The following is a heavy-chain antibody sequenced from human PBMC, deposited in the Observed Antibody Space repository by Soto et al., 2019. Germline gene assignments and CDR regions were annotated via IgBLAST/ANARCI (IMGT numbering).Heavy chain of an antibody. V-gene: IGHV3-30*18. CDR1: GFTFSSYG. D-gene: IGHD1-26*01. Sequence: QVQLVESGGGVVQPGRSLRLSCAASGFTFSSYGMHWVRQAPGKGLEWVAVISYDGSNKYYADSVKGRFTISRDNSKNTLYLQMNSLRAEDTAVYYCAKDRGGSYYFDLDYWGQGTLVTVSS. J-gene: IGHJ4*02. CDR2: ISYDGSNK. CDR3: AKDRGGSYYFDLDY.